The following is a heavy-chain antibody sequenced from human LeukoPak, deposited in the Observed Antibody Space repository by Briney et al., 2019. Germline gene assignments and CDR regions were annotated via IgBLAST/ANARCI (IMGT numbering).Heavy chain of an antibody. CDR1: GFTFSSYA. CDR3: ARDRQDYGDYYRKFDP. J-gene: IGHJ5*02. D-gene: IGHD4-17*01. V-gene: IGHV3-30*04. Sequence: PGGSLRLSCAASGFTFSSYAMHWVRQAPGKGLEWVAVISYDGSNKYYADSVKGRFTISRDNSKNTLYLQMNSLRAEDTAVYYCARDRQDYGDYYRKFDPWGQGTLVTVSS. CDR2: ISYDGSNK.